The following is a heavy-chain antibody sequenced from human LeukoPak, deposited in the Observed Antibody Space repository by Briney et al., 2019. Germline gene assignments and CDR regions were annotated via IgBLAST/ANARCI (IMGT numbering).Heavy chain of an antibody. CDR3: AREINMVRALRSWYFDL. V-gene: IGHV4-4*02. CDR1: GGSISSSNW. CDR2: IYHSGST. Sequence: SETLSLTCAVSGGSISSSNWWSWVRQPPGKGLEWIGEIYHSGSTNYNPSLKSRVTISVDKSKNRFSLKLSSVTAADTAVYYCAREINMVRALRSWYFDLWGRGALVTVSS. J-gene: IGHJ2*01. D-gene: IGHD3-10*01.